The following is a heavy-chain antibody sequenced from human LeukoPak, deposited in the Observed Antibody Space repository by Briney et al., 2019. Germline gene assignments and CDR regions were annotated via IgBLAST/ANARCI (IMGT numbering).Heavy chain of an antibody. Sequence: ASVKVSCKASGYTFTSYGISWVRQAPGQGLERMGWISAYNGNTNYAQKLQGRVTMTTDTSTSTAYMELRSLRSDDTAVHYCANHGDYGDYGSAFDIWGQGTMVTVSS. CDR3: ANHGDYGDYGSAFDI. CDR2: ISAYNGNT. V-gene: IGHV1-18*01. CDR1: GYTFTSYG. D-gene: IGHD4-17*01. J-gene: IGHJ3*02.